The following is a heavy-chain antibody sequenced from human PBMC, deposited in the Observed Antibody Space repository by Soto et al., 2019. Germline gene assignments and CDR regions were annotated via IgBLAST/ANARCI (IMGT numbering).Heavy chain of an antibody. V-gene: IGHV4-31*03. Sequence: SETLSLTCTVSGGSISSGGYYWSWIRQHPGKGLEWIGYIYYSGSTYYNPSLKSRVTISVDTSKNQFSLKLSSVTAADTAVYYCAREEMVRGVYVDYWGQGTLVTVSS. J-gene: IGHJ4*02. CDR1: GGSISSGGYY. CDR2: IYYSGST. CDR3: AREEMVRGVYVDY. D-gene: IGHD3-10*01.